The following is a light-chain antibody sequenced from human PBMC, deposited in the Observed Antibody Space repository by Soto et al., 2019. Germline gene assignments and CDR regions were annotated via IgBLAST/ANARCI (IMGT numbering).Light chain of an antibody. CDR1: NSDVGIYDF. Sequence: QSVLTQPASVSGTPGQSITISCTGSNSDVGIYDFVSWYQHHPGRAPKLIVSEVSHRPSGVSNRFSGSKSGNTASLTISGLPSEDEADYYCISFTSDDVRYVFGTGTKLTVL. J-gene: IGLJ1*01. CDR2: EVS. CDR3: ISFTSDDVRYV. V-gene: IGLV2-14*01.